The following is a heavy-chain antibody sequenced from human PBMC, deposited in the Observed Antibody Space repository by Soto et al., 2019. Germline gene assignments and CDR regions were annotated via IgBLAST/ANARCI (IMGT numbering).Heavy chain of an antibody. CDR1: GFTFSSYG. D-gene: IGHD2-2*01. CDR3: AREAVVVPAANPFDY. Sequence: GGSLRLSCAASGFTFSSYGMHWVRQAPGKGLEWVAVIWYDGSNKYYADSVKGRFTISRDNSKNTLYLQMNSLRAEDTAVYYCAREAVVVPAANPFDYWGQGTLVTVSS. J-gene: IGHJ4*02. CDR2: IWYDGSNK. V-gene: IGHV3-33*01.